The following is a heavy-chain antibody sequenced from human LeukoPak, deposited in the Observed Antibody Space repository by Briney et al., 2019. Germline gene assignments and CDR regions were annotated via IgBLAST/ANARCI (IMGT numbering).Heavy chain of an antibody. J-gene: IGHJ5*02. Sequence: ASVKVSCKASGYAFTSYDINWVRQATGQGLEWMGWMRTNSGNTGYAQKFQGRVTMTRNTSISKAYMELSSLRPEDTAVYYCARAPFCSSTGCFYWSDPWGQGTLVTVSS. D-gene: IGHD2-2*01. CDR1: GYAFTSYD. CDR3: ARAPFCSSTGCFYWSDP. V-gene: IGHV1-8*01. CDR2: MRTNSGNT.